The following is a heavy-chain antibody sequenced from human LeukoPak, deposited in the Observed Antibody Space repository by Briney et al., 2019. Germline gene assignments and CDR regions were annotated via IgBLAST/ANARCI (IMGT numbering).Heavy chain of an antibody. D-gene: IGHD3-10*01. V-gene: IGHV3-NL1*01. CDR2: IYSGGST. CDR1: GFTFSSYG. Sequence: GGSLRLSCAASGFTFSSYGMHWVRQAPGKGLEWVSVIYSGGSTYYADSVKGRFTISRDNSKNTLYLQMNSLRAEDTAVYYCAKEKSSYGSGSYFMYYYYGLDVWGQGTTVTVSS. CDR3: AKEKSSYGSGSYFMYYYYGLDV. J-gene: IGHJ6*02.